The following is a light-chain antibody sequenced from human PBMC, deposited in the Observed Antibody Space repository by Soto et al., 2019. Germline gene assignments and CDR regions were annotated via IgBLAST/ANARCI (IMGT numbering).Light chain of an antibody. Sequence: ILLTQSPSSLSASVGDRVTITCRASQGIDSSFDWYQQKPGKAPKLLNYAASRLQSGVPSRFSGGGSGTVFTLTSSSLQPEDLASYYCQQLHDYPITFGQGTRLEIK. CDR1: QGIDSS. CDR3: QQLHDYPIT. J-gene: IGKJ5*01. CDR2: AAS. V-gene: IGKV1-9*01.